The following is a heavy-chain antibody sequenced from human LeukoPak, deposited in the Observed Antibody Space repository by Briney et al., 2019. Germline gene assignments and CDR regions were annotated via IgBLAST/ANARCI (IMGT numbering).Heavy chain of an antibody. D-gene: IGHD3-9*01. CDR3: ARPSILGPDTDY. Sequence: GGSLRLSCAASGFIFNTYWMTWVRQTPGKGLEWVASIERDGSVKYYVGSVKGRFTISRDNAENSLFLQMNNLRADDTAMYYCARPSILGPDTDYWGRGTLVTVSS. CDR1: GFIFNTYW. CDR2: IERDGSVK. J-gene: IGHJ4*02. V-gene: IGHV3-7*01.